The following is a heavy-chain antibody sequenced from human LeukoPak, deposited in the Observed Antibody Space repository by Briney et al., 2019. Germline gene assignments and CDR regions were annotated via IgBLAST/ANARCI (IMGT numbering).Heavy chain of an antibody. V-gene: IGHV1-8*02. D-gene: IGHD3-10*01. CDR3: ARGLNLWFGELYNY. J-gene: IGHJ4*02. Sequence: GASVKVSCKASGYTFTSYGISWVRQAPGQGLEWMGWMNPNSGNTGYAQKFQGRVTMTRNTSISTAYMELSSLRSEDTAVYYCARGLNLWFGELYNYWGQGTLVTVSS. CDR2: MNPNSGNT. CDR1: GYTFTSYG.